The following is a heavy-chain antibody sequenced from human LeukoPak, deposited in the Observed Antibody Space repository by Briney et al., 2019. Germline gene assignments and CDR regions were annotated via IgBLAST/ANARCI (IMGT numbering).Heavy chain of an antibody. D-gene: IGHD2-15*01. Sequence: SETLSLTFTVSGYSITSGYYGAWIRQSPGKGLEWIGIIYHSGNTYYNPSLKSRVIILVDTSKNQFSLQLGSVTPTDTAVYYCAREGYCSGVSCYSAVPGKYWGQGALVTVSS. CDR1: GYSITSGYY. CDR3: AREGYCSGVSCYSAVPGKY. V-gene: IGHV4-38-2*02. J-gene: IGHJ4*02. CDR2: IYHSGNT.